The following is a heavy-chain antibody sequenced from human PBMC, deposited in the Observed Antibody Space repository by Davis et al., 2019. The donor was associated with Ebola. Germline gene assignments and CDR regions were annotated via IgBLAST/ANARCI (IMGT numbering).Heavy chain of an antibody. CDR3: ARVNVVAAGSFDF. D-gene: IGHD6-13*01. J-gene: IGHJ4*02. V-gene: IGHV3-9*02. CDR2: ISWNGGSK. CDR1: GFTVRSTY. Sequence: GGSLRLSCAASGFTVRSTYMSWVRQTPGKGLEWVSGISWNGGSKDYADSVKGRFTISRDNAKNSLYLQMNSLTPEDTAFYYCARVNVVAAGSFDFWGQGTRVTVSS.